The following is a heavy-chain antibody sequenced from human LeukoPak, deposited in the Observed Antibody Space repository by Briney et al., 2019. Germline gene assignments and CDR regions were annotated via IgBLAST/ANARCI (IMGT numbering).Heavy chain of an antibody. CDR2: IYYSGST. J-gene: IGHJ5*02. D-gene: IGHD6-13*01. CDR3: ARLWYSSSWYEDGWFDP. Sequence: PSETLSLTCTVSGGSISSSSYYWGWIRQPPGKGLEWIGSIYYSGSTYYNPSLKSRVTISVDTSKNQFSLKLSSVTAADTAVYYCARLWYSSSWYEDGWFDPWGQGTLVTVSS. CDR1: GGSISSSSYY. V-gene: IGHV4-39*01.